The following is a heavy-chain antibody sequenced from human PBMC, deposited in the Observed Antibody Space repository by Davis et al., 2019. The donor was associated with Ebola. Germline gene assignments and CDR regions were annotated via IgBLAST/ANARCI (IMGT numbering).Heavy chain of an antibody. CDR3: ARVGLLWFGELLFHYYYGMDV. CDR2: IYHSGGT. V-gene: IGHV4-4*02. Sequence: SETLSLTCAVSGGSISSSNWWSWVRQPPGKGLEWIGEIYHSGGTNYNPSLKSRVTISVDKSKNQFSLKLSSVTAADTAVYYCARVGLLWFGELLFHYYYGMDVWGQGTTVTVSS. CDR1: GGSISSSNW. D-gene: IGHD3-10*01. J-gene: IGHJ6*02.